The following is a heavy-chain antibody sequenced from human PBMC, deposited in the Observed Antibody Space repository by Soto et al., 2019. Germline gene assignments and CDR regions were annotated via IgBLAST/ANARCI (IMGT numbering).Heavy chain of an antibody. CDR2: ISSSSTTI. J-gene: IGHJ4*02. V-gene: IGHV3-48*02. CDR3: ARPSRDGYNYYFDY. Sequence: GGSLRLSCAASGFTFITYSMNWVRQAPGKGLEWVSYISSSSTTIYYADSVKGRFTISRDNAKNSLYLQMNSLRDADTAVYYCARPSRDGYNYYFDYWGQGTLVTVSS. D-gene: IGHD5-12*01. CDR1: GFTFITYS.